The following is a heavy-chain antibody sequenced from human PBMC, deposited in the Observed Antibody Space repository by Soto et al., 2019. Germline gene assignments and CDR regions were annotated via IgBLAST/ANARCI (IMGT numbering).Heavy chain of an antibody. D-gene: IGHD3-16*01. CDR3: ARDRDYSHTDADIDY. CDR1: GYNFNTYG. J-gene: IGHJ4*02. Sequence: QVQLMQSGAEVRRPGTSMRISCTTSGYNFNTYGIIWVRQAPGQGVEWMGWISGYNGYTKYAQNFEDRVTLSTDPSTSTAFLELRNLRSGDTALYFCARDRDYSHTDADIDYWGQGTLVTVSS. CDR2: ISGYNGYT. V-gene: IGHV1-18*01.